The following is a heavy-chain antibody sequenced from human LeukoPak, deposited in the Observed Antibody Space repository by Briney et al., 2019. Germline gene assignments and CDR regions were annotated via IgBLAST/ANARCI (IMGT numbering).Heavy chain of an antibody. CDR3: ASWPVGWYGEDS. Sequence: GGSLRLSCAATGLSVSSNFMSRVRQAPGKGLEWVSVIYGGGSTYYADSVKGRFTISRDTPKNTLYLQMNSLRVEDTAVYYCASWPVGWYGEDSWGQGTLVTVSS. D-gene: IGHD6-19*01. V-gene: IGHV3-53*01. CDR1: GLSVSSNF. CDR2: IYGGGST. J-gene: IGHJ4*02.